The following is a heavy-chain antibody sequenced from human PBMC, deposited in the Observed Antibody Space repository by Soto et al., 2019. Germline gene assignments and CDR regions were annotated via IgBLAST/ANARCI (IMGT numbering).Heavy chain of an antibody. CDR2: VYYTGST. Sequence: TLSLTCSVPGGSISGSYWSWIRQSPGKGLEWLGYVYYTGSTNYSPSLRSRVSISVDTSKNEFSLRLSSVTAADTAVYFCARSVAVPGAHIDYWGQGTQVTVSS. CDR3: ARSVAVPGAHIDY. D-gene: IGHD6-19*01. V-gene: IGHV4-59*01. J-gene: IGHJ4*02. CDR1: GGSISGSY.